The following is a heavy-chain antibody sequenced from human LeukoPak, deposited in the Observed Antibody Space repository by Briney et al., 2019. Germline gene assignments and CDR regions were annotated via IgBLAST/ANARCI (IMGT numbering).Heavy chain of an antibody. J-gene: IGHJ4*02. CDR1: GFTFSSYW. CDR3: ARGKQVELWSCFDY. Sequence: GGSLRLSCAASGFTFSSYWMSWVRQAPGKGLEWVANIKQDGSEKYYVDSVKGRFTISRDNAKNSLYLQMNSLRAEDTAVYYCARGKQVELWSCFDYWGQGTLVTVSS. CDR2: IKQDGSEK. D-gene: IGHD5-18*01. V-gene: IGHV3-7*01.